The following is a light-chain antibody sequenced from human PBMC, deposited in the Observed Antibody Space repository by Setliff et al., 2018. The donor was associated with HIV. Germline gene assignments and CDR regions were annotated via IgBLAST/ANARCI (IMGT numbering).Light chain of an antibody. CDR3: SSYAITNTLP. J-gene: IGLJ1*01. CDR1: SSDVGGYSY. V-gene: IGLV2-14*01. CDR2: EVR. Sequence: QSALTQSASVSGSPGQSITISCTGTSSDVGGYSYVSWYQQHPGKVPKLIIYEVRNRPSGVSNRFSGSKSGNTASLTISGLQAEDEADYYCSSYAITNTLPFGTGTKVTVL.